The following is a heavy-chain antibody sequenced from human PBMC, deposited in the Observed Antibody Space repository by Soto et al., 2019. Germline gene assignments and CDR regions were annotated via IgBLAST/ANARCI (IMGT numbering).Heavy chain of an antibody. CDR1: GGSFSSYY. Sequence: SETLSLTCTVSGGSFSSYYWSWIRQPPGKGLEWIGHIYYSGRTNYNPSLKSRVTISGDTSKNQLSLKLSSVTAADTAVYYCARDYYYDSRGYPGAYYYGMDVCGQRTTVTVSS. CDR2: IYYSGRT. V-gene: IGHV4-59*01. J-gene: IGHJ6*02. CDR3: ARDYYYDSRGYPGAYYYGMDV. D-gene: IGHD3-22*01.